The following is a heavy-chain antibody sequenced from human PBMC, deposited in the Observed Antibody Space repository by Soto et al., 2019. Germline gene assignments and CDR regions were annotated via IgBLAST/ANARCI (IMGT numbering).Heavy chain of an antibody. D-gene: IGHD3-10*01. J-gene: IGHJ6*03. CDR2: IYYSGST. CDR3: ARRSGSYLSYYMDV. CDR1: GGSIRSYY. V-gene: IGHV4-59*08. Sequence: LETLPLTSTVSGGSIRSYYWSWIRQPPGKGLEWIGYIYYSGSTNYNPSLKSRVTISVDTSKNQFSLKLSSVTAADTAVYYCARRSGSYLSYYMDVWGKGTTVTVSS.